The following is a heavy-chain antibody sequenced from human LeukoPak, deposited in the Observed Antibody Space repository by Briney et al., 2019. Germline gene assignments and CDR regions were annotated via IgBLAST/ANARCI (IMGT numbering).Heavy chain of an antibody. Sequence: SQTLSLTCTVSGGSISSGGYYWSWIRQHPGKGLEWIGYIYYSGSTNYNPSLRSRVTMSVDTSMNQFSLKLSSVTAADTAVYYCAREGTLWFGEWYFDYWGQGTLVTVSS. CDR3: AREGTLWFGEWYFDY. D-gene: IGHD3-10*01. CDR1: GGSISSGGYY. J-gene: IGHJ4*02. CDR2: IYYSGST. V-gene: IGHV4-31*03.